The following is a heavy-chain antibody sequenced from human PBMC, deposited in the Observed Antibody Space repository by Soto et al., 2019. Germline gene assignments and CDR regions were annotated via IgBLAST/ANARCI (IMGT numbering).Heavy chain of an antibody. D-gene: IGHD1-7*01. Sequence: EVQLLESGGGLVQPGGTLRLSCAATGFTVSSYAMSWVRQAPGKGLEWVSAISGSGGSTYYADSVKGRFTSSSDNSKNTLYLQMNSLSAEDTAVYYCAKDINWNYGPWDYWGQGTLVTVSS. J-gene: IGHJ4*02. CDR2: ISGSGGST. V-gene: IGHV3-23*01. CDR1: GFTVSSYA. CDR3: AKDINWNYGPWDY.